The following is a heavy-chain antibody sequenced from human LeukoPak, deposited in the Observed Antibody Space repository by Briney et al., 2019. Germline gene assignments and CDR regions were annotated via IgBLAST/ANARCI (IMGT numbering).Heavy chain of an antibody. Sequence: GGSLRLSCAASGFTFSSYSMNWVRQAPGKGLEWVSSISSSSSYIYYADSVKGRFTISRDNAKNSLYLQMNSLRAEDTAVYYCARDRGYYDYVWGSYQGENHFDYWGQGTLVTVSS. CDR3: ARDRGYYDYVWGSYQGENHFDY. CDR1: GFTFSSYS. CDR2: ISSSSSYI. V-gene: IGHV3-21*01. D-gene: IGHD3-16*02. J-gene: IGHJ4*02.